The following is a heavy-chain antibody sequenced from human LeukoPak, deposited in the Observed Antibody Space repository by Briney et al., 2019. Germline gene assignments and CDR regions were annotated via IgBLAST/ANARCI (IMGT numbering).Heavy chain of an antibody. V-gene: IGHV4-59*01. J-gene: IGHJ4*02. CDR3: AREGYYGSGSYDY. CDR2: IYYSGST. D-gene: IGHD3-10*01. Sequence: SETLSLTCTVSGGSISSYYWSWIRQPPGKGLEWIGYIYYSGSTNYNPSLKSRVTISVDTSKNQFSLKLSSVTAADTAVYYCAREGYYGSGSYDYWGQGTLVTVSS. CDR1: GGSISSYY.